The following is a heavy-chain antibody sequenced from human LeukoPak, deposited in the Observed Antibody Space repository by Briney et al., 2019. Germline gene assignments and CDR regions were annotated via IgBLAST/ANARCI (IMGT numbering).Heavy chain of an antibody. CDR3: ARDQLELYAFDI. CDR1: GFTVSSNY. V-gene: IGHV3-53*04. CDR2: IYSGGST. Sequence: GGSLRLTCAASGFTVSSNYMSWVRQAPGKGLEWVSVIYSGGSTYYADSVKGRFTIPRHNSKNTLYLQMNSLRAEDTAVYYCARDQLELYAFDIWGQGTMVTVSS. J-gene: IGHJ3*02. D-gene: IGHD1-1*01.